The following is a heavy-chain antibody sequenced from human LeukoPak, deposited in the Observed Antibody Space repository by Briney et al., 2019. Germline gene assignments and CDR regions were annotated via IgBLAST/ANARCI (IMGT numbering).Heavy chain of an antibody. V-gene: IGHV3-7*03. D-gene: IGHD6-19*01. CDR1: EFIFYDYW. CDR3: AKDISVWGSGWHMGSSLIDY. Sequence: GGSLRLSCVASEFIFYDYWMTWVRQAPGKGLEWVAKINQHGSEKNYADSVKGRFTISRDNAKNSLYLQMNSLRAEDTALYYCAKDISVWGSGWHMGSSLIDYWGQGTLVTVSS. CDR2: INQHGSEK. J-gene: IGHJ4*02.